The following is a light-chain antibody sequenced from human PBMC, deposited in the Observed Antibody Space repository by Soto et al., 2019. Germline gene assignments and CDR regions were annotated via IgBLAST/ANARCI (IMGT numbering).Light chain of an antibody. CDR1: QDIRNY. Sequence: DIQMTQSPSSLSASVGDRVTITCRASQDIRNYFNWYQQKPGKAPKLLIYATSTLQSGVPSRFSGSGSGTDFTLTITDLQPEDFASYFCQQTYELPRTFGQGTKVDIK. CDR3: QQTYELPRT. J-gene: IGKJ1*01. V-gene: IGKV1-39*01. CDR2: ATS.